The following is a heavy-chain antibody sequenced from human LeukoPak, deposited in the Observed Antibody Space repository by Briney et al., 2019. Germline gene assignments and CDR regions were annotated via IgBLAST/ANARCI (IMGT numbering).Heavy chain of an antibody. Sequence: PSETLSLTCTVSGGSISSSGYYWGWVRQAPGKGLEWISYISSSSSIIYYADSVKGRFTISRDNAKNSLFLQMNSLGAEDTAVYYCAREGAVTTTVVTTGADAFDIWGQGTMVAVSS. V-gene: IGHV3-48*01. CDR2: ISSSSSII. J-gene: IGHJ3*02. D-gene: IGHD4-23*01. CDR1: GGSISSSGYY. CDR3: AREGAVTTTVVTTGADAFDI.